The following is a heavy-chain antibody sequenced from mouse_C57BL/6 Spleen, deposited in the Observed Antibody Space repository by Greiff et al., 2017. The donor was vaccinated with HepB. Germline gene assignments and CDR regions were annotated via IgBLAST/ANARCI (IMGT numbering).Heavy chain of an antibody. D-gene: IGHD2-13*01. CDR3: ARSGYSDYFGFAY. J-gene: IGHJ3*01. Sequence: VQLQQSGAELVMPGASVKLSCKASGYTFTSYWMHWVKQRPGQGLEWIGEIDPSDSYTNYNQKFKGKSTLTVDKSSSTAYMQLSSLTSEDSAVYYWARSGYSDYFGFAYWGQGTLVTVSA. CDR1: GYTFTSYW. CDR2: IDPSDSYT. V-gene: IGHV1-69*01.